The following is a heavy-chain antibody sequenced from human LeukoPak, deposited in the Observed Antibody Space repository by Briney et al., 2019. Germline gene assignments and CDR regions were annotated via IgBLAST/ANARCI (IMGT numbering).Heavy chain of an antibody. Sequence: GGSLRLSCAASGFTFSSYAMHWVRQAPGEGLEYVSAISSNGGSTYYANSVKGRFTISRDNSKNTLYLQMSSLRAEDMAVYYCARDYRYCSSTSCYVGTMDVWGKGTTVTVSS. CDR2: ISSNGGST. CDR3: ARDYRYCSSTSCYVGTMDV. J-gene: IGHJ6*03. V-gene: IGHV3-64*01. CDR1: GFTFSSYA. D-gene: IGHD2-2*01.